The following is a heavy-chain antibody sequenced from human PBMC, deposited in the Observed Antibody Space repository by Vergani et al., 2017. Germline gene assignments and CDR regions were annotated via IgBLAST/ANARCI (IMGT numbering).Heavy chain of an antibody. Sequence: QVQLVESGGGLVKPGGSLRLSCAASGFTFSDYYMSWIRQAPGKGLEWVSYISSSGSTIYYADSVKGRFTISRDNAKNSLYLQMNSLRAEDTAVYYCAKSYYYDSSGYLHTEYFQHWGQGTLVTVSS. CDR2: ISSSGSTI. D-gene: IGHD3-22*01. V-gene: IGHV3-11*01. J-gene: IGHJ1*01. CDR1: GFTFSDYY. CDR3: AKSYYYDSSGYLHTEYFQH.